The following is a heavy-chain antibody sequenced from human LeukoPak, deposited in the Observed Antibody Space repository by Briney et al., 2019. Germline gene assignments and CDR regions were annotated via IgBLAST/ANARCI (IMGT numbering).Heavy chain of an antibody. D-gene: IGHD1-26*01. Sequence: GASVKVSCRASGYTFTHYYMHWVRQAPGQGLEWMVWINPNSADTNYAQKFQGRVTMTRDTSITTAYMDLIRLRSDDTAVYYCVKDGGYGGSYFLDAFDIWGQGTMVTVSS. CDR2: INPNSADT. CDR3: VKDGGYGGSYFLDAFDI. V-gene: IGHV1-2*02. J-gene: IGHJ3*02. CDR1: GYTFTHYY.